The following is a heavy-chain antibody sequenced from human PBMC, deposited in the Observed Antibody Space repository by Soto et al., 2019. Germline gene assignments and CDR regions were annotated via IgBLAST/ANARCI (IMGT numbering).Heavy chain of an antibody. CDR1: GVSISSYY. Sequence: SETLSLTCTVSGVSISSYYWSWIRQPPGKALEWIGYIYNTGSTNYNPSLKGRVTISIDSSKNQFSLKLTSVTAADTAVYYCAMVPAAPHWVYYFGMDVWRQGTTVTVSS. CDR3: AMVPAAPHWVYYFGMDV. V-gene: IGHV4-59*12. J-gene: IGHJ6*02. CDR2: IYNTGST. D-gene: IGHD2-2*01.